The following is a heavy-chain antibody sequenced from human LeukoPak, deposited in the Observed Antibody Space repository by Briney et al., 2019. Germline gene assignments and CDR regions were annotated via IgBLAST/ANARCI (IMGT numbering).Heavy chain of an antibody. V-gene: IGHV4-34*01. D-gene: IGHD1-7*01. CDR2: INHSGST. CDR3: ARTRYNWNYAADY. J-gene: IGHJ4*02. CDR1: GGSFSGYY. Sequence: SETLSLTCAVYGGSFSGYYWSWIRQPLGKGLAWIGEINHSGSTNYNPSLKSRVTISVDTSKNQFSLKLSSVTAADTAVYYCARTRYNWNYAADYWGQGTLVTVSS.